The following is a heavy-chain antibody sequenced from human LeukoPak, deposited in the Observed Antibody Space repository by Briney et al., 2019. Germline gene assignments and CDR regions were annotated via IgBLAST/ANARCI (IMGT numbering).Heavy chain of an antibody. J-gene: IGHJ3*02. D-gene: IGHD1-26*01. CDR3: AKDRYSGSYADASDI. CDR2: ISWNSDSK. V-gene: IGHV3-9*01. Sequence: GGSLRLSCAASGFIFGDYAMHWVRQAPGKGLEWVSGISWNSDSKAYADSVKGRFTISRDNAKNSLYLQMNSLRVEDTALYYCAKDRYSGSYADASDIWGQGTTVTVSS. CDR1: GFIFGDYA.